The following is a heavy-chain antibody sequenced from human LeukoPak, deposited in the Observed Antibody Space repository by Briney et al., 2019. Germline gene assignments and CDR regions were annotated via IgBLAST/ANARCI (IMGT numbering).Heavy chain of an antibody. CDR3: ARQTDYYDSSILDY. V-gene: IGHV4-4*09. D-gene: IGHD3-22*01. CDR1: GGSISSYY. CDR2: ICTSGST. J-gene: IGHJ4*02. Sequence: SETLSLTCTVSGGSISSYYWSWIRQPPGKGLEWIGYICTSGSTNYNPSLKSRVTISVDTSKNQFSLKLSSVTAADTAVYYCARQTDYYDSSILDYWGQGTLVTVSS.